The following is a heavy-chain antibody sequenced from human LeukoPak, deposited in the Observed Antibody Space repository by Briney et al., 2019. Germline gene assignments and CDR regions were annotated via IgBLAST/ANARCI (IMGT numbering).Heavy chain of an antibody. J-gene: IGHJ4*02. CDR1: GYSISSGYY. CDR3: ARVRYDFWSGYYLYYFDY. Sequence: SETLSPTCALSGYSISSGYYWGWMRPPPGKGREGMGGIYHSGNTYYKPSLKSRVTISIHTPKNHFSLTLSSVPAAVPPLSYSARVRYDFWSGYYLYYFDYWGQGTLVTVP. V-gene: IGHV4-38-2*01. D-gene: IGHD3-3*01. CDR2: IYHSGNT.